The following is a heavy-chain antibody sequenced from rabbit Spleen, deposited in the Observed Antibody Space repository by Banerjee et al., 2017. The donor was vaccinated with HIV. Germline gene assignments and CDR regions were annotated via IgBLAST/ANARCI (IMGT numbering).Heavy chain of an antibody. V-gene: IGHV1S40*01. CDR3: ARDTASSFSSYGMDL. CDR1: GFSFSINYY. Sequence: QSLEESGGDLVKPGASLTLTCAASGFSFSINYYMCWVRQAPGKGLEWIACINTGNSGRPWYASWVNGRFTIAKTSSTTVSLQMTSLTAADTATYFCARDTASSFSSYGMDLWGPGTLVTVS. D-gene: IGHD8-1*01. J-gene: IGHJ6*01. CDR2: INTGNSGRP.